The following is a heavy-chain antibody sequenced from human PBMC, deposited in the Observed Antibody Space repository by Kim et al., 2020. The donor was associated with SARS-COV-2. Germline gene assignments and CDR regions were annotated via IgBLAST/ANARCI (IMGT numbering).Heavy chain of an antibody. CDR2: ISAYNGNT. D-gene: IGHD3-10*01. J-gene: IGHJ6*02. Sequence: ASVKVSCKASGYTFTSYGISWVRQAPGQGLEWMGWISAYNGNTNYAQKLQGRVTMTTDTSTSTAYMELRSLRSDDTAVYYCARDSSDHGSVSYMDVWGQGTTVTVSS. CDR3: ARDSSDHGSVSYMDV. CDR1: GYTFTSYG. V-gene: IGHV1-18*04.